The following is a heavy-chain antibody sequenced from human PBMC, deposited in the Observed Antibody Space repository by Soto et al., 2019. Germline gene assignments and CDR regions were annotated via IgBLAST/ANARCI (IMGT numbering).Heavy chain of an antibody. J-gene: IGHJ4*02. CDR2: IHYSGTT. Sequence: QVQLRESGPGLVKPSETLSLTCAVSGASVSTSYWWSWVRQPPGEGLEWVGEIHYSGTTNYNPSLKSRVPISLDKSNSQFSLNLNSVTAADTAMYYCTRALSKSLDYWGQGTLVTVSS. V-gene: IGHV4-4*02. CDR3: TRALSKSLDY. CDR1: GASVSTSYW.